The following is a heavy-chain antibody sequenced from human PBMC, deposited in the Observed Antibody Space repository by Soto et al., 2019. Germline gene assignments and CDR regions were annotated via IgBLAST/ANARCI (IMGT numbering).Heavy chain of an antibody. CDR1: GYTFTSYG. CDR2: INPNSGTT. D-gene: IGHD6-13*01. Sequence: ASVKVSCKASGYTFTSYGLHWVRQAPGQRLEWMGWINPNSGTTKYAQKFQGRVTLTRETSITTAYMELNSLKSDDTAVYYCARAGIAAAGSGEYGMDVWGQGTTVTV. V-gene: IGHV1-2*02. J-gene: IGHJ6*02. CDR3: ARAGIAAAGSGEYGMDV.